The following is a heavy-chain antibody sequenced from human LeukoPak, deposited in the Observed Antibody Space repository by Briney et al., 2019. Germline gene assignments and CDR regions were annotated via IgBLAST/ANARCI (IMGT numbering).Heavy chain of an antibody. J-gene: IGHJ4*02. CDR2: ISNGGDST. CDR3: AKDLNTYYYDRRTPDY. V-gene: IGHV3-23*01. D-gene: IGHD3-22*01. Sequence: GGSLRLSCAASGFTFSNYAMSWVRQAPGKGLEWVSGISNGGDSTYYADSVKGRFTISRDNSKNTLYLQMNSLRAEDTAVYYCAKDLNTYYYDRRTPDYWGQGTLVTVSS. CDR1: GFTFSNYA.